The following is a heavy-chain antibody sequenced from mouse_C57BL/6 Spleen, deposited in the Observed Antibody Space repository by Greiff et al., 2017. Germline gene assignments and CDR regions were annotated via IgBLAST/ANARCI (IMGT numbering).Heavy chain of an antibody. Sequence: QVQLQQPGAELVKPGASVKLSCKASGYTFTSYWMQWVKQRPGQGLEWIGEIDPSDSYTNYNQKFKGKATLTVDTSSSTAYMQLSSLTSEDSAVYYCAPQLGRVCDYWGQGTTLTVSS. J-gene: IGHJ2*01. V-gene: IGHV1-50*01. D-gene: IGHD4-1*02. CDR2: IDPSDSYT. CDR1: GYTFTSYW. CDR3: APQLGRVCDY.